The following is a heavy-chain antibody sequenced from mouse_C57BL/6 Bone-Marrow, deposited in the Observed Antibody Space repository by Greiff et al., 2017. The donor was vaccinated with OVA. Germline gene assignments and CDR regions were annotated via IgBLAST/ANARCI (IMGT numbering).Heavy chain of an antibody. CDR1: GFNIKDDY. Sequence: EVKLVESGAELVRPGASVKLSCTASGFNIKDDYMHWVKQRPEQGLEWIGWIDPENGDTEYASKFQGKATITADTSSNTAYLQLSSLTSEDTAVYYCTTLIYYDYIAYWGQGTLVTVSA. D-gene: IGHD2-4*01. J-gene: IGHJ3*01. V-gene: IGHV14-4*01. CDR2: IDPENGDT. CDR3: TTLIYYDYIAY.